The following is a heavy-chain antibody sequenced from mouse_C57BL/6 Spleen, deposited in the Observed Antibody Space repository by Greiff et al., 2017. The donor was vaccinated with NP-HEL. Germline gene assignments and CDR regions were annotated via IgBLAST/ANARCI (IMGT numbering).Heavy chain of an antibody. D-gene: IGHD2-5*01. CDR3: ARDRGYSSLFAY. Sequence: DVQLVESGGGLVKPGGSLKLSCAASGFTFSSYAMSWVRQTPEKRLEWVATISDGGSYTYYPDNVKGRFTISRDNAKNNLYLQMSHLKSEDTAMYYCARDRGYSSLFAYWGQGTLVSVSA. CDR2: ISDGGSYT. CDR1: GFTFSSYA. V-gene: IGHV5-4*01. J-gene: IGHJ3*01.